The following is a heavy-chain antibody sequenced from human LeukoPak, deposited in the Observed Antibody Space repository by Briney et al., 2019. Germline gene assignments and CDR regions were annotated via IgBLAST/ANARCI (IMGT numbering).Heavy chain of an antibody. Sequence: SSQTLSLTCAISGDSVSSNSAAWNWIRQSPSRGLEWLGRTYYRSKWYNDYAVSVKSRITINPDTSKNQFSLQLNSVTPEDTAVYYCARDSIVVVPAAMSVYYYYYMDVWGKGTTVTVSS. V-gene: IGHV6-1*01. D-gene: IGHD2-2*01. CDR3: ARDSIVVVPAAMSVYYYYYMDV. CDR2: TYYRSKWYN. J-gene: IGHJ6*03. CDR1: GDSVSSNSAA.